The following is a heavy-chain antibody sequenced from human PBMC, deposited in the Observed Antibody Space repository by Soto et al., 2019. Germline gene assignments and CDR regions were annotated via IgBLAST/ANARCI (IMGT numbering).Heavy chain of an antibody. CDR3: AREGSMITLDV. J-gene: IGHJ6*02. D-gene: IGHD3-22*01. CDR1: GYTFTSYA. V-gene: IGHV1-3*01. Sequence: GASVKVSCKASGYTFTSYAMHWVRQAPGQRLEWMGWINGGNGNTRYSQKFQGRVTITRDTSASTAYMELSSLRSEDTAVYYCAREGSMITLDVWGQGTTVTVSS. CDR2: INGGNGNT.